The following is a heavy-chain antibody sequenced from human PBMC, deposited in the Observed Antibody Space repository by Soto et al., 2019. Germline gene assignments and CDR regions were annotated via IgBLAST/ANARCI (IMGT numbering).Heavy chain of an antibody. D-gene: IGHD3-22*01. J-gene: IGHJ6*02. V-gene: IGHV3-13*01. CDR3: ARGDSGEARFLVDYYGMDV. CDR1: GFTFSSYD. Sequence: GGSLRLSCAASGFTFSSYDMHWVRQATGKGLEWVSAIGTAGDTYYPGSVKGRFTISRENAKNSLYLQMNSLRAEDTAVYYCARGDSGEARFLVDYYGMDVWGQGTTVTVSS. CDR2: IGTAGDT.